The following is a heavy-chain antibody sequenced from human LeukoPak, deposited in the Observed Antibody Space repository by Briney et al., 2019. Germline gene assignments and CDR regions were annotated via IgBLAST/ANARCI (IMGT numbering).Heavy chain of an antibody. CDR2: IYYSGST. CDR1: GGSISSSSYY. D-gene: IGHD3-10*01. V-gene: IGHV4-39*01. J-gene: IGHJ4*02. Sequence: SETLSLTCTVSGGSISSSSYYWGWIRQPPGKGLEWIGSIYYSGSTYYNPSLKSRVTISVDTFKNQFSLKLSSVTAADTAVYYCARQGASWYYGSGSYYGNDYWGQGTLVTVSS. CDR3: ARQGASWYYGSGSYYGNDY.